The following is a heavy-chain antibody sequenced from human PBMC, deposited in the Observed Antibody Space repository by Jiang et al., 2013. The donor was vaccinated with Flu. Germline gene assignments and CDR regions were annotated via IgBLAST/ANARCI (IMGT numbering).Heavy chain of an antibody. CDR3: ANDREKYWNHGGADAFDI. CDR1: GFTFSSYA. V-gene: IGHV3-23*01. J-gene: IGHJ3*02. CDR2: ISGSGGST. Sequence: QLLESGGGLVQPGGSLRLSCAASGFTFSSYAMSWVRQAPGKGLEWVSAISGSGGSTYYADSVKGRFTISRDNSKNTLYLQMNSLRAEDTAVYYCANDREKYWNHGGADAFDIWGQGTMVTVSS. D-gene: IGHD1-1*01.